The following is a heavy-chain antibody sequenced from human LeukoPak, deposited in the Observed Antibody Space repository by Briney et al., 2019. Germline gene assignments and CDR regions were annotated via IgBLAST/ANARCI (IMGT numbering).Heavy chain of an antibody. D-gene: IGHD3-22*01. Sequence: SVKASCKASGGTFSSYAISWVRQAPGQGLEWMGGIIPIFGTANYAQKFQGRVTITTDESTSTAYMELSSLRSEDTAVYYCARDPLPYYDSSGYRSYYYYMDVWGKGTTVTVSS. J-gene: IGHJ6*03. V-gene: IGHV1-69*05. CDR1: GGTFSSYA. CDR2: IIPIFGTA. CDR3: ARDPLPYYDSSGYRSYYYYMDV.